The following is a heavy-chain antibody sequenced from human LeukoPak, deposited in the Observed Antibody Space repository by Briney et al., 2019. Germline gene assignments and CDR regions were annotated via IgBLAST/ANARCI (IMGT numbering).Heavy chain of an antibody. CDR1: GGSISSGGYY. Sequence: SETLSLTCTVSGGSISSGGYYWSWIRQHPGEGLEWIGYIYYSGSTYYNPSLKSRVTISVDTSKNQFSLKLSSVTAADTAVYYCARGDYGALFDYWGQGTLVTVSS. CDR3: ARGDYGALFDY. D-gene: IGHD4-17*01. CDR2: IYYSGST. J-gene: IGHJ4*02. V-gene: IGHV4-31*03.